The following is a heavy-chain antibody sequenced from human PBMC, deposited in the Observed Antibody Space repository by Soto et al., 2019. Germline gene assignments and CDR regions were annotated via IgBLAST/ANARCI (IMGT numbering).Heavy chain of an antibody. CDR3: ASTDYGDRLDY. CDR2: IYSGGST. J-gene: IGHJ4*02. D-gene: IGHD4-17*01. Sequence: GGSLRLSCAASGFTVSSNYMSWVRQAPGKGLEWVSVIYSGGSTYYADSVKGRFTISRDNSKNTLYLQMNSLRAEDTAVYYCASTDYGDRLDYWGQGTLVTVSS. CDR1: GFTVSSNY. V-gene: IGHV3-66*01.